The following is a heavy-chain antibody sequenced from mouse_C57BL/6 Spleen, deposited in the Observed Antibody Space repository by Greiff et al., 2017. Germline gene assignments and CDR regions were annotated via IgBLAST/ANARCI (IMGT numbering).Heavy chain of an antibody. CDR2: IRSKSNNYAT. CDR1: GFSFNTYA. D-gene: IGHD2-2*01. J-gene: IGHJ2*01. Sequence: EVHLVESGGGLVQPKGSLKLSCAASGFSFNTYAMNWVRQAPGKGLEWVARIRSKSNNYATYYADSVKDRFTISRDDSESMLYLQMNNLKTEDTAMYYCVREGNGLPYFDYWGQGTTLTVSS. CDR3: VREGNGLPYFDY. V-gene: IGHV10-1*01.